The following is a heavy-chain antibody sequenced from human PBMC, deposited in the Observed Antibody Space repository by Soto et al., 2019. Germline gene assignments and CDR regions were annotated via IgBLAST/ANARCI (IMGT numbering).Heavy chain of an antibody. V-gene: IGHV3-48*01. CDR2: ISSSSSTI. Sequence: GGSLRLSCAASGFTFSSYSMNWVRQAPGKGLEWVSYISSSSSTIYYADSVKGRFTISRDNAKNSLYLQMNSLRAEDTAVYNWARDGGWWYNWNDGGPSAKYFQHGVQGTLVTVSS. CDR1: GFTFSSYS. CDR3: ARDGGWWYNWNDGGPSAKYFQH. J-gene: IGHJ1*01. D-gene: IGHD1-1*01.